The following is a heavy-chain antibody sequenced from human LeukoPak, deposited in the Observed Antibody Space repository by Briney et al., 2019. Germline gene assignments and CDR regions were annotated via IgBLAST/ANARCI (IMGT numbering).Heavy chain of an antibody. J-gene: IGHJ4*02. Sequence: SPDGTSKYYADSVKGRFTISRDNSKNTLYLQMNSLRAEDTAVYYCARDLQWLEKGSVGYFDYWGQGTLVTVSS. V-gene: IGHV3-30-3*01. CDR2: SPDGTSK. CDR3: ARDLQWLEKGSVGYFDY. D-gene: IGHD6-19*01.